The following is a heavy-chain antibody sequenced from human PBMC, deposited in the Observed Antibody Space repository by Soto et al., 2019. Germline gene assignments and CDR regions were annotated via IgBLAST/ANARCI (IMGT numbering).Heavy chain of an antibody. CDR2: IIPIFETA. J-gene: IGHJ4*02. V-gene: IGHV1-69*01. CDR3: AASDSSSWQHDY. Sequence: QVQLVQSGAEMKKPGSSVKVSCKVSGDSFSSYAISWVRQAPGEGLEWVGGIIPIFETANYPQNFQGRVTITAVESTTTAYLEVTRLRPQDTAVFYCAASDSSSWQHDYWGQGTLITVSS. D-gene: IGHD6-13*01. CDR1: GDSFSSYA.